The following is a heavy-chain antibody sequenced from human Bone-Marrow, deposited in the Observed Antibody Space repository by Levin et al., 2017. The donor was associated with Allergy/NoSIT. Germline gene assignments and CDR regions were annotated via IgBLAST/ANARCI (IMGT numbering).Heavy chain of an antibody. V-gene: IGHV3-33*01. J-gene: IGHJ2*01. CDR2: IWYDGTNT. Sequence: GESLKISCAASGFIFSEYGIHWVRQAPGKGLEWVGVIWYDGTNTYYGDSVKGRFTISRDNADETVFLQMNSLRVEDTAVYYCARDPPGSSDWYFDLWGRGTLVNVS. CDR3: ARDPPGSSDWYFDL. CDR1: GFIFSEYG. D-gene: IGHD3-10*01.